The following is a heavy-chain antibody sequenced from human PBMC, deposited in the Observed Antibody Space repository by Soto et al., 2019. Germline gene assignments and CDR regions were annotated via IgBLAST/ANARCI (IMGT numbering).Heavy chain of an antibody. J-gene: IGHJ4*02. CDR3: ARAVAVPADFDY. V-gene: IGHV1-3*01. D-gene: IGHD6-19*01. Sequence: ASVKVSCKASGYTFTSYAMHWVRQAPGQRLEWMGWINAGNGNTKYSQKFQGRVTITRDTSASTAYMELSSLRSEDTAVFYCARAVAVPADFDYWGQGTLVTVSS. CDR2: INAGNGNT. CDR1: GYTFTSYA.